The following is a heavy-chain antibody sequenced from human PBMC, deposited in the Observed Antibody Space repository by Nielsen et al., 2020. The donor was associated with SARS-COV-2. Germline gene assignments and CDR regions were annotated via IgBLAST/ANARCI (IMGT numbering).Heavy chain of an antibody. V-gene: IGHV4-39*01. D-gene: IGHD6-13*01. CDR1: GGSISSSSYY. CDR3: ASTIAAGYFDY. CDR2: IYYSGST. Sequence: SETLPLTCTVSGGSISSSSYYWGWIRQPPGKGLEWIGSIYYSGSTYYNPSLKSRVTISVDTSKNQFSLKLSSVTAADTAVYYCASTIAAGYFDYWGQGTLVTVSS. J-gene: IGHJ4*02.